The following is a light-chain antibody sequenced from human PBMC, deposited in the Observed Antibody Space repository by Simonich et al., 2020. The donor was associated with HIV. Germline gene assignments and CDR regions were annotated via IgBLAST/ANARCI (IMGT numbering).Light chain of an antibody. CDR3: QQYYSFPRT. CDR1: QSISSY. V-gene: IGKV1-39*01. J-gene: IGKJ1*01. Sequence: DIQMTQSPSSLSASVGDRVTITFRASQSISSYLNWYQQKPGKAPELLIYAASTLQSGVPSRFSGSGSGTDFTLTISCLQSEDFATYYCQQYYSFPRTFGQGTKVEIK. CDR2: AAS.